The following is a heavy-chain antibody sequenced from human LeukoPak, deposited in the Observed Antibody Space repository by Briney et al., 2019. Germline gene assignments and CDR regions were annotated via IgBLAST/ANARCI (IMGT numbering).Heavy chain of an antibody. J-gene: IGHJ6*04. V-gene: IGHV3-21*06. CDR1: GFTFNTYS. CDR2: IDSSGGYM. CDR3: AELGITMIGGV. D-gene: IGHD3-10*02. Sequence: GGSLRLSCEASGFTFNTYSMNWARQAPGKGLEWVSSIDSSGGYMFYADSVKGRFIISRDNAKDSLYLQMNSLRVEDTAVYYCAELGITMIGGVWGKGTTVTISS.